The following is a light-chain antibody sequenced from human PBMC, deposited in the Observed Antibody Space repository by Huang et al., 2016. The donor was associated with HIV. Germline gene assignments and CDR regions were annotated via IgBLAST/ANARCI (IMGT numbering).Light chain of an antibody. Sequence: DIQMTQSPSTLSASVGDRVTITCRASQSISTWLAWYQQKPGKAPSLLIYKASTLESGGPSRFSGSGAGTEFNLTISSLQPGDFATYYCQQYSSYSPLTFGGGTKVDI. CDR3: QQYSSYSPLT. J-gene: IGKJ4*01. V-gene: IGKV1-5*03. CDR2: KAS. CDR1: QSISTW.